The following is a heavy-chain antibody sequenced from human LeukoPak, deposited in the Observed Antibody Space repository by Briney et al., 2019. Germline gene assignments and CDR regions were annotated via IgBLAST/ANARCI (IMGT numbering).Heavy chain of an antibody. V-gene: IGHV3-33*01. CDR2: IRYDVSNK. Sequence: GGSLRLSCAASGFTFSSYGMHWVRQAPGKGLEWGAIIRYDVSNKYYTDSVKGRFTISRDNSKNTLYLQMNSLRAEDTAVYYCARSSGNGSGRTNYYYGMDVWGQGTTVTVSS. CDR1: GFTFSSYG. D-gene: IGHD3-10*01. J-gene: IGHJ6*02. CDR3: ARSSGNGSGRTNYYYGMDV.